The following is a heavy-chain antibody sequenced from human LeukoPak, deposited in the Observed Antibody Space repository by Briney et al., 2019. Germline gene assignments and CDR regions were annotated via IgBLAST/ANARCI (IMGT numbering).Heavy chain of an antibody. CDR2: IYYSGTT. CDR1: GGSISGYY. CDR3: AGGDTAMVL. Sequence: KPSETLSLTCTVSGGSISGYYWSWIRQPPGKGLEWIGYIYYSGTTNYNPSLKSRVTISVDTSKNHLSLKLGSVTAADTAVYYCAGGDTAMVLWGQGTLVTVSS. J-gene: IGHJ4*02. V-gene: IGHV4-59*01. D-gene: IGHD5-18*01.